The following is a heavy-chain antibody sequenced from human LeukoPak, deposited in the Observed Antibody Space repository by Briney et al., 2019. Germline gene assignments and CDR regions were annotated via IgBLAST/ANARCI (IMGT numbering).Heavy chain of an antibody. CDR2: ISSSSSYI. D-gene: IGHD6-19*01. CDR1: GFTFSSYS. Sequence: GGSLRLSCAASGFTFSSYSMNWVRQAPGKGLEWVSSISSSSSYIYYADSVKGRFTISRDNAKNSLYLQMNSLRAEDMAVYYCARGPIAVAGTPTEYYFDYWGQGTLVTVSS. J-gene: IGHJ4*02. CDR3: ARGPIAVAGTPTEYYFDY. V-gene: IGHV3-21*01.